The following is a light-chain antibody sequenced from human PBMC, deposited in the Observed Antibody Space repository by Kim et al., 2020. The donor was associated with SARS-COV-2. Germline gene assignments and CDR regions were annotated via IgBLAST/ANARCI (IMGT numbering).Light chain of an antibody. CDR2: EAS. J-gene: IGKJ2*03. V-gene: IGKV1-33*01. CDR1: HYISNY. Sequence: AYVGDRFLITCQASHYISNYLNWYPQKPGRAPKLLIYEASNLETGGPSRFSGRGSETDFTFTISSLQPEDIATYYCQHYSSIPYSFGQGTKVDIK. CDR3: QHYSSIPYS.